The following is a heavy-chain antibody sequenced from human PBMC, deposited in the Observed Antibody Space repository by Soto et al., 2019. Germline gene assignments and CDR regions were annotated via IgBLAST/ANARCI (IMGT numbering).Heavy chain of an antibody. CDR2: IIPILGIA. D-gene: IGHD1-26*01. V-gene: IGHV1-69*02. CDR1: GGTFSSYT. Sequence: QVQLVQSGAEVKKPGSSVKVSCKASGGTFSSYTISWVRQAPGQGLEWMGRIIPILGIANYAQKFQGRVTIYPEKSKSTAFMGVGRLGTEDTAVEYWGGGLGYRGNYRIDVRGQGTTVTVSS. CDR3: GGGLGYRGNYRIDV. J-gene: IGHJ6*02.